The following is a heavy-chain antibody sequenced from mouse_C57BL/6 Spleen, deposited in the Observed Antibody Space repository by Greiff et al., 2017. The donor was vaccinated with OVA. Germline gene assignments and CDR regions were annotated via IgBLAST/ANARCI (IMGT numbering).Heavy chain of an antibody. Sequence: ESGPGLVKPSQSLSLPCSFTGYSITSGYYWNWIRQFPGNKLEWMGYISYDGSNNYNPSLKNRISITRDTSKNQFFLKLNSVTTEDTATYYCARDQDAMDYWGQGTSVTVSS. D-gene: IGHD3-2*02. V-gene: IGHV3-6*01. CDR1: GYSITSGYY. J-gene: IGHJ4*01. CDR3: ARDQDAMDY. CDR2: ISYDGSN.